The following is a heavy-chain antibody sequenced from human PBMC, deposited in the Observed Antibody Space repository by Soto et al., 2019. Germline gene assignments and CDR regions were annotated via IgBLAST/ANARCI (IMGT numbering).Heavy chain of an antibody. Sequence: PSETLSLTCTVSGGSVNNNDYYWSWIRQPPGKGPEWIGNMHYSGSTGYNPSLRSRVSMSVDTSKNHFSLKMNSVTPADTAVYYCARDSGSGSLWGQGTLVTVSS. CDR3: ARDSGSGSL. D-gene: IGHD1-26*01. J-gene: IGHJ1*01. CDR2: MHYSGST. V-gene: IGHV4-30-4*01. CDR1: GGSVNNNDYY.